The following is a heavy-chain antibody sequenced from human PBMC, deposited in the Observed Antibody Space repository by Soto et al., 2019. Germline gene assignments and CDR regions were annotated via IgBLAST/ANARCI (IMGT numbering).Heavy chain of an antibody. CDR1: GFTFSTYG. Sequence: GGSLRLSCAASGFTFSTYGMTWVRQAPGKGLEWVSVISNSGGGTYHADSVKGRFTISRDNSKNTLYLQMNSLRAEDTAVYYCARGSQPTNCWGQGTLVTVSS. J-gene: IGHJ4*02. D-gene: IGHD2-2*01. V-gene: IGHV3-23*01. CDR3: ARGSQPTNC. CDR2: ISNSGGGT.